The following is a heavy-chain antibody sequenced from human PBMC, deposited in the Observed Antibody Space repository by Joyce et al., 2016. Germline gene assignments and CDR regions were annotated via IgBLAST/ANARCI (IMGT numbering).Heavy chain of an antibody. Sequence: INPSRGVTTYAQKFQGRVTMTRDTTTSTVYMELSSLRPEDTAVYYCARDPMARLHYFYYMDVWGRETTVTVSS. D-gene: IGHD2-15*01. J-gene: IGHJ6*03. CDR2: INPSRGVT. CDR3: ARDPMARLHYFYYMDV. V-gene: IGHV1-46*01.